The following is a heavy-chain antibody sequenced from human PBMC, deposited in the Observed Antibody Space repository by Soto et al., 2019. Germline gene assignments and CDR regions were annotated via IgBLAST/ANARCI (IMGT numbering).Heavy chain of an antibody. V-gene: IGHV3-33*01. Sequence: QVQLVESGGGVVQPGRSLRLSCAASGFTFSSYGMHWVRQAPGKGLEWVAVIWYDGSNKYYADSVKGRFTISRDNSKNTLYLQMNSLRAEDTAVYYCARGGGCSSTSCYYYYGMDGWGQGTTVTVSS. CDR2: IWYDGSNK. CDR1: GFTFSSYG. J-gene: IGHJ6*02. D-gene: IGHD2-2*01. CDR3: ARGGGCSSTSCYYYYGMDG.